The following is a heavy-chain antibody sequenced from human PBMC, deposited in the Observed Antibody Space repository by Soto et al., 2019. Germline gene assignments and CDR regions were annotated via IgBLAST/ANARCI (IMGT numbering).Heavy chain of an antibody. Sequence: LRLSCSASGFALSSYAMHWVRQAPGKGLEYVSAVTSNGGGIYYADSVKGRFTISRDNSKNTLHLQMSSLRAEDTAVYYCVKDVGSTISCCDCTFDVWCQGTMVTVSS. D-gene: IGHD2-21*01. V-gene: IGHV3-64D*06. CDR2: VTSNGGGI. J-gene: IGHJ3*01. CDR3: VKDVGSTISCCDCTFDV. CDR1: GFALSSYA.